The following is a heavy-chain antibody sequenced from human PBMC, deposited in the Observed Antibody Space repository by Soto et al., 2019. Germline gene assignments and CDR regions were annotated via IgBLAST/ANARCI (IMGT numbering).Heavy chain of an antibody. CDR1: GGSISSYY. CDR3: ARRYGGNLDY. CDR2: IYYSGST. D-gene: IGHD1-26*01. Sequence: SETLFLTCTVSGGSISSYYWSWIRQPPGKGLEWIGYIYYSGSTNYNPSLKSRVTISVDTSKNQFSLKLSSVTAADTAVYYCARRYGGNLDYWGQGTLVTVSS. J-gene: IGHJ4*02. V-gene: IGHV4-59*08.